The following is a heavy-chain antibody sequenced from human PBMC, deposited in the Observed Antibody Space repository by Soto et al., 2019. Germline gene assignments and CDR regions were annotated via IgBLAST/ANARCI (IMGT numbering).Heavy chain of an antibody. J-gene: IGHJ4*02. V-gene: IGHV1-46*01. CDR1: GYTFTSYY. D-gene: IGHD6-13*01. CDR3: ARGAAAAGYFDY. Sequence: ASVKVSCKASGYTFTSYYMHWVRQAPGQGLEWMGIINPSGGSTSYAQKFQGRVTMTRNTSISTAYMELSSLRSEDTAVYYCARGAAAAGYFDYWGQGTLVTSPQ. CDR2: INPSGGST.